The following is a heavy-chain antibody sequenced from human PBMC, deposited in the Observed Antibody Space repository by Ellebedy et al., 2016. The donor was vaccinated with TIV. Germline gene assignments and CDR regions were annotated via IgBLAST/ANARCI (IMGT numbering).Heavy chain of an antibody. J-gene: IGHJ4*02. CDR3: ARRSYYDSSGIEYYFDY. D-gene: IGHD3-22*01. CDR2: IKQDGSEK. CDR1: GFTFCSYW. Sequence: GGSLRLSXAASGFTFCSYWMSWVRQAPGKGLEWVANIKQDGSEKYYVDSVKGRFTISRDNAKNSLYLQMNSLRAEDTAVYYCARRSYYDSSGIEYYFDYWGQGTLVTVSS. V-gene: IGHV3-7*03.